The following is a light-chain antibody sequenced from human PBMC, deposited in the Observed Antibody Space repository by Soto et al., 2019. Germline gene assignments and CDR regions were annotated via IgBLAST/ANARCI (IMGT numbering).Light chain of an antibody. Sequence: RMTQSPSSFSASTGDRVTITCRASQGISSYLAWYQQKPGKAPKLLIYAASTLQSGVPSRFSGSGSGTDFTLTISCLQSEDFATYYCQQYYSYPITFGQGTRLEIK. J-gene: IGKJ5*01. V-gene: IGKV1-8*01. CDR2: AAS. CDR3: QQYYSYPIT. CDR1: QGISSY.